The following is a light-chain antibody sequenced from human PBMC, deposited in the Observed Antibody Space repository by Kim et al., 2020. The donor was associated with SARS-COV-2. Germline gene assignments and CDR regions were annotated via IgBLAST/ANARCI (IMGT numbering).Light chain of an antibody. CDR1: QIVNSAY. V-gene: IGKV3-20*01. CDR2: AAS. Sequence: EVVLTQSPATLSLSPGERATLSCRTSQIVNSAYIAWYQQRLGQAPRLLIYAASRRATGVPDRFSGSGSGTDFTLTISRLEPEDFTVYYCQQYGASVYTFGQGTKLEI. J-gene: IGKJ2*01. CDR3: QQYGASVYT.